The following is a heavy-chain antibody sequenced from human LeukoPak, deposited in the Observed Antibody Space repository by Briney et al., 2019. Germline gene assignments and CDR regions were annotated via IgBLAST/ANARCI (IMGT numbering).Heavy chain of an antibody. CDR1: GFTLSSHS. CDR3: TRDAGSWTDFDY. CDR2: MSYDGSNE. D-gene: IGHD3/OR15-3a*01. V-gene: IGHV3-30*04. J-gene: IGHJ4*02. Sequence: GGSLRLSCTVSGFTLSSHSMHWVRQAPGQGLEWVAVMSYDGSNENYADSVKGRFTISRDNSKNTVFLQMNSLRTEDTAVYYCTRDAGSWTDFDYWGQGNLVSVSS.